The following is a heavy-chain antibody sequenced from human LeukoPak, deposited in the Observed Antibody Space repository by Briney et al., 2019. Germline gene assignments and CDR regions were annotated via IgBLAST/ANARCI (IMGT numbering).Heavy chain of an antibody. J-gene: IGHJ2*01. CDR3: ARPSLSLAINWYFDL. CDR2: IYHSGST. CDR1: GGSISSSNW. V-gene: IGHV4-4*02. Sequence: KPSEALSLTCAVSGGSISSSNWWSWVRQPPGKGLEWIGEIYHSGSTNYNPSLKSRVTISVDKSKNQFSLKLSSVTAADTAVYYCARPSLSLAINWYFDLWGRGTLVTVSS.